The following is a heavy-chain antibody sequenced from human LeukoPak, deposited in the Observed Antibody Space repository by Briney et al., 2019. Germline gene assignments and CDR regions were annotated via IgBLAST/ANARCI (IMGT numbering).Heavy chain of an antibody. V-gene: IGHV4-39*01. Sequence: SETLSLTCTVSGGSISSSSYYWGWIRQPPGKGLEWIGSIYYSGSTYYNPSLKSRVTISVDTSKNQFSLKLSSVTAADTAVYYCVRHNGKYGSGSTSPFDYWGQGTLVTVSS. CDR2: IYYSGST. CDR3: VRHNGKYGSGSTSPFDY. CDR1: GGSISSSSYY. D-gene: IGHD3-10*01. J-gene: IGHJ4*02.